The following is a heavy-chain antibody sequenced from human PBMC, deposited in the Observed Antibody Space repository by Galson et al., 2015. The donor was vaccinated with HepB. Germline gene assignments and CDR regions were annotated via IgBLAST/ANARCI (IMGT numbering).Heavy chain of an antibody. Sequence: ETLSLTCTVSGGSVTTYYWSWIRQPPGKGLEWVGYFYYTGSSNYNPSLQNRVTMSMYTSTNQFSLNLTSVTAADTAVYFCARSFPYSDYIDYWGQGILVTVS. CDR3: ARSFPYSDYIDY. V-gene: IGHV4-59*02. CDR1: GGSVTTYY. D-gene: IGHD4-11*01. J-gene: IGHJ4*02. CDR2: FYYTGSS.